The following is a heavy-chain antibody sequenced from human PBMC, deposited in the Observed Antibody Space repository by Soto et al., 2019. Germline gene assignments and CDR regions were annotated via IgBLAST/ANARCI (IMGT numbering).Heavy chain of an antibody. Sequence: SVKVSCKASGVTFNRQDMRWVRQAPGQGLEWMGGIIPMFGTPHYAEKFQDRVTITEDESTGTAYLELSSLTSEDTAVYYCATSEGRDGYRFDYWGPGSLVTVSS. CDR2: IIPMFGTP. CDR3: ATSEGRDGYRFDY. CDR1: GVTFNRQD. D-gene: IGHD5-12*01. V-gene: IGHV1-69*13. J-gene: IGHJ4*02.